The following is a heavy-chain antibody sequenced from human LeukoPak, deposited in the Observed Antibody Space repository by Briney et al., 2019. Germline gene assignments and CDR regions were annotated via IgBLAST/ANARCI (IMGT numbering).Heavy chain of an antibody. Sequence: ASVKVSCKASGYTFTSYGIHWVRQAPRQGLEWMGWISAYNGNTNYAQNLQGRVTMTTDTSTSTAYMELRSLRSDDTAMYYCARDQEGSLGYCSGGSCYEFDYWGQGTLVTVSS. V-gene: IGHV1-18*01. D-gene: IGHD2-15*01. CDR3: ARDQEGSLGYCSGGSCYEFDY. CDR2: ISAYNGNT. CDR1: GYTFTSYG. J-gene: IGHJ4*02.